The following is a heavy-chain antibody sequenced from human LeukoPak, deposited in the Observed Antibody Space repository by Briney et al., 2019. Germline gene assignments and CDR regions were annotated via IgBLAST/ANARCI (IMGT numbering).Heavy chain of an antibody. CDR3: ARDRYYYDSSGGY. Sequence: GASVKVSCKASGYTFTDYYIHWLRQAPGQGLEWMGWISAYNGNTNYAQKLQGRVTMTTDTSTSTAYMELRSLRSDDTAVYYCARDRYYYDSSGGYWGQGTLVTVSS. J-gene: IGHJ4*02. CDR1: GYTFTDYY. V-gene: IGHV1-18*04. CDR2: ISAYNGNT. D-gene: IGHD3-22*01.